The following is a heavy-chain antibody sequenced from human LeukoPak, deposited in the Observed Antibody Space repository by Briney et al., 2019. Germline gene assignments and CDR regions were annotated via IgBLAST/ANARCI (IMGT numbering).Heavy chain of an antibody. D-gene: IGHD3-10*01. Sequence: PSQTLSLTCTVSGGSISSGGYYWSWIRQHPGKGLEWIGYIYYSGSTYYNPSLKSRVTISVDTSKNQFSLKLSSVTAADTAVYYCARLGSPYYYGSGSFDYWGQGTLVTVPS. J-gene: IGHJ4*02. CDR2: IYYSGST. CDR1: GGSISSGGYY. V-gene: IGHV4-31*03. CDR3: ARLGSPYYYGSGSFDY.